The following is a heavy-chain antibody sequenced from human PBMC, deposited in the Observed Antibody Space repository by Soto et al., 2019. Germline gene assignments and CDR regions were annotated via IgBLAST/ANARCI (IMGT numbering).Heavy chain of an antibody. D-gene: IGHD3-10*01. CDR3: ARRGNRKYVSGSYPIYYYYYGMDV. CDR1: GYTFTGYY. CDR2: INPNSGGT. V-gene: IGHV1-2*04. Sequence: ASVKVSCKASGYTFTGYYVHWVRQAPGQGLEWMGWINPNSGGTNYAQKFQGWVTMTRDTSISTAYMELSRLRSDDTAVYYCARRGNRKYVSGSYPIYYYYYGMDVGGKGTTVTVPS. J-gene: IGHJ6*04.